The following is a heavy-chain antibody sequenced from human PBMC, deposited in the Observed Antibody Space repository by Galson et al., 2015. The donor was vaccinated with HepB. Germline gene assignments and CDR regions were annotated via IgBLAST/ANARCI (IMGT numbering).Heavy chain of an antibody. D-gene: IGHD5-12*01. CDR2: IDPSDSYT. CDR1: GYSFTSYW. CDR3: ARRGVATIIPGVRYYYYGMDV. V-gene: IGHV5-10-1*01. J-gene: IGHJ6*02. Sequence: QSGAEVKKPGESLRISCKGSGYSFTSYWISWVRQMPGKGLEWMGRIDPSDSYTNYSPSFQGHVTISADKSISTAYLQWSSLKASDTAMYYCARRGVATIIPGVRYYYYGMDVWGQGTTVTVSS.